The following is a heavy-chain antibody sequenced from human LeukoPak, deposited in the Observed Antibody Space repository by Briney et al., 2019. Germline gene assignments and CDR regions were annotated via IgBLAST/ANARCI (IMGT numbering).Heavy chain of an antibody. CDR2: ISYDGSNK. J-gene: IGHJ4*02. V-gene: IGHV3-30*18. CDR3: AKDKSRVDYYDSSGYTDY. Sequence: GRSLRLSCAASGFTFSSYGMHWVRQAPGKGLEWVAVISYDGSNKYYADSVKGRFTISRDNSKNTLYLQMNSLRAVDTAVYYCAKDKSRVDYYDSSGYTDYWGQGTLVTVSS. CDR1: GFTFSSYG. D-gene: IGHD3-22*01.